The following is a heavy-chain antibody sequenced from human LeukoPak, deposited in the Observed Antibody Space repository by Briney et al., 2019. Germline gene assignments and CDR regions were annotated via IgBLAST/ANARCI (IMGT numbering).Heavy chain of an antibody. D-gene: IGHD3-22*01. CDR1: GYIXTGYY. V-gene: IGHV1-18*04. J-gene: IGHJ4*02. Sequence: ASVKVSCKASGYIXTGYYMHGVRQAPGQGLEWMGWISAYNGYTNYAPDFQGRVTMTTDTSASTAYMELRSLRSDDTAVYYCARDPSGDTSEFDFWGQGTLVTVSS. CDR3: ARDPSGDTSEFDF. CDR2: ISAYNGYT.